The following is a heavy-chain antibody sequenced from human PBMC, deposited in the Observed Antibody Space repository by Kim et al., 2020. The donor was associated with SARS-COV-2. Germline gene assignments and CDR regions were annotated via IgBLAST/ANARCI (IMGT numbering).Heavy chain of an antibody. CDR3: ARDMVLSGWFDP. V-gene: IGHV4-39*07. J-gene: IGHJ5*02. D-gene: IGHD3-10*01. Sequence: YSNPSLKSRVTISVDTSKNQFSLKLSSVTAADTAVYYCARDMVLSGWFDPWGQGTLVTVSS.